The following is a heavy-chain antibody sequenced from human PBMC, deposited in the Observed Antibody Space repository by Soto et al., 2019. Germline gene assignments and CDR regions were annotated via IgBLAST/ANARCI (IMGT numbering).Heavy chain of an antibody. Sequence: PSETLSLTCAVYGGSFSGYYWSWIRQPPGKGLEWIGEINHSGSTNYNPSLKSRVTISVDTSKNQFSLKLSSVTAADTAVYYCARGRGYCSGGSRSSVWFDPRGQGTLVTVSS. V-gene: IGHV4-34*01. D-gene: IGHD2-15*01. J-gene: IGHJ5*02. CDR2: INHSGST. CDR1: GGSFSGYY. CDR3: ARGRGYCSGGSRSSVWFDP.